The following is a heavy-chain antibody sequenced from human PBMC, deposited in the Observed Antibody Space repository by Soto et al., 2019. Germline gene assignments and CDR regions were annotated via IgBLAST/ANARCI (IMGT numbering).Heavy chain of an antibody. CDR2: IYYSGST. Sequence: SETLSLTCTASGGSISSGGYYWSWIRQHPGKGLEWIGYIYYSGSTYYNPSLKSRVTISVDTSKNQSSLKLSSVTAADTAVYYCAIARDTIFGVAGNNWFDPWGQGTLVTVSS. V-gene: IGHV4-31*03. CDR3: AIARDTIFGVAGNNWFDP. CDR1: GGSISSGGYY. J-gene: IGHJ5*02. D-gene: IGHD3-3*01.